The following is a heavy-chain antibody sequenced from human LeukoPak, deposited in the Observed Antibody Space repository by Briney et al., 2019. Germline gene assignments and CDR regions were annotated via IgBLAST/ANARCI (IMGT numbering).Heavy chain of an antibody. V-gene: IGHV3-23*01. CDR1: GFTFSSYV. D-gene: IGHD5-24*01. Sequence: GGSLRLSCAASGFTFSSYVMSWVRQAPGKGLEWVSNIGGSVGSMFYAASVKGRFAISRDNSKKTLFLQMNNLRVEDTAVYYCATQDGYNSFPVDYWGQGPLVTVSS. CDR2: IGGSVGSM. CDR3: ATQDGYNSFPVDY. J-gene: IGHJ4*02.